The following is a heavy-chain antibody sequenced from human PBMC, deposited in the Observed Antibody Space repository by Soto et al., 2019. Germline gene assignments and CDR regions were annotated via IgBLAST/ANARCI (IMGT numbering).Heavy chain of an antibody. CDR2: IYSGGST. V-gene: IGHV3-53*01. D-gene: IGHD6-19*01. Sequence: GGSLRLSCAASGFTVSSNYMSWVRQAPGKGLEWVSVIYSGGSTYYADSVKGRFTISRDNSKNTLYLQMNSLRAEDTAVYYCARDSTSGGWSPYYYYGMDVWGQGTTVTVS. CDR3: ARDSTSGGWSPYYYYGMDV. CDR1: GFTVSSNY. J-gene: IGHJ6*02.